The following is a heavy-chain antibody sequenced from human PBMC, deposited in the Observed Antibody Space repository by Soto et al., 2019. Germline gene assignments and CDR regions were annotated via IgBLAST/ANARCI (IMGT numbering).Heavy chain of an antibody. CDR1: GYTFTSYD. CDR3: ARDSLYSGLFDI. Sequence: ASVKVSCKASGYTFTSYDINWVRQATGQGLEWMGWMNPNSGNTGYAQKFQGRVTMTRNTSISTAYMELSSLRSEDTAVYYCARDSLYSGLFDIWGKGTMVTVSS. V-gene: IGHV1-8*01. CDR2: MNPNSGNT. D-gene: IGHD1-26*01. J-gene: IGHJ3*02.